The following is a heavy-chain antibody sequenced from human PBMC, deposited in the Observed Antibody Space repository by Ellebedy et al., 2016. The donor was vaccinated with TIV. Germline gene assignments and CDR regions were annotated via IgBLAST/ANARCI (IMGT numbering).Heavy chain of an antibody. V-gene: IGHV3-48*04. J-gene: IGHJ4*02. CDR3: ARKKLADFDY. CDR1: GFTFSSYS. CDR2: ISSSSSTI. Sequence: GESLKISCAASGFTFSSYSMNWVRQAPGKGLEWVSYISSSSSTIYYADSVKGRFTISRDNAKNTLYLQMNSLRAEDTAVYYCARKKLADFDYWGQGTLVTVSS.